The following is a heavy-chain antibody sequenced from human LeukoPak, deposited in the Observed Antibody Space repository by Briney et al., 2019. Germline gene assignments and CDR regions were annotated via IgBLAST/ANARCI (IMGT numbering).Heavy chain of an antibody. V-gene: IGHV3-33*01. CDR2: IWYDGSNK. CDR1: GFTFTNYG. J-gene: IGHJ4*02. Sequence: GGSLRLSCAASGFTFTNYGMHWVRQAPGKGLEWVAVIWYDGSNKYYADSVKGRFTISRGNSKNTLYLQMNSLRVEDTAVYYCARDLSLLYYFDYWGQGALVTVSS. CDR3: ARDLSLLYYFDY.